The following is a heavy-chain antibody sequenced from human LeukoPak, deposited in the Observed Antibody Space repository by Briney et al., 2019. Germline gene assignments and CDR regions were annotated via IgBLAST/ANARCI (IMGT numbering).Heavy chain of an antibody. J-gene: IGHJ3*02. CDR2: ISYDGRYQ. Sequence: GGSLRLSCAASGLTFNRYRLHWVRQAPGKGLEWVAVISYDGRYQFYADSVKGRFTVSRDNSKNTLSLQMNSLRAEDTAVYHCARMMTDFDGSGHDIQRGAFDIWGQGTMVTVS. CDR3: ARMMTDFDGSGHDIQRGAFDI. V-gene: IGHV3-30*04. CDR1: GLTFNRYR. D-gene: IGHD3-22*01.